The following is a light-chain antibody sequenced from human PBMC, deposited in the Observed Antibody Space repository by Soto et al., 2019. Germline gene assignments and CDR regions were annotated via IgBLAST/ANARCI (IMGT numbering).Light chain of an antibody. J-gene: IGLJ7*01. CDR1: SSDVGGYKL. CDR3: CSYTDGSSLL. V-gene: IGLV2-23*02. CDR2: EVT. Sequence: QSALTQPASVSGSTGQSITISCSGTSSDVGGYKLVSWFQQHPGKVPKLMISEVTQRPSGVSDRFSGSKSGNTASLTISGLQAEDEADYYCCSYTDGSSLLFGGGTQLTVL.